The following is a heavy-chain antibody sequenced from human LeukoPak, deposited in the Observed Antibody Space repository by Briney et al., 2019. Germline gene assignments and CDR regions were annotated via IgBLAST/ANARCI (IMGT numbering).Heavy chain of an antibody. CDR3: ATRNNLEH. D-gene: IGHD1/OR15-1a*01. Sequence: GGSLRLSCAGSGFTFSRYALSWVRQAPGEGLEWVANIKYDGSQKGYVASVEGRFTISRDNAKKSVYLQMNSLRAEDTAVYYCATRNNLEHWGQGILVTVSS. CDR1: GFTFSRYA. V-gene: IGHV3-7*01. CDR2: IKYDGSQK. J-gene: IGHJ4*02.